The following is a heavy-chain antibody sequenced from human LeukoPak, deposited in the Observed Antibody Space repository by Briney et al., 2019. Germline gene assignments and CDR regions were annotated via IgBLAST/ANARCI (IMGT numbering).Heavy chain of an antibody. D-gene: IGHD3-22*01. Sequence: SETLSLTCTVSGGSISSYDYYWIRQPPGKGLEWIGYIYYSGYTNYNPSLKSRVTISVDTSKNQFSLNLSSVTPADTAVYYCASSRSNYYDSSGYNPQIDYWGQGTLVTVSS. CDR1: GGSISSYD. V-gene: IGHV4-59*01. J-gene: IGHJ4*02. CDR2: IYYSGYT. CDR3: ASSRSNYYDSSGYNPQIDY.